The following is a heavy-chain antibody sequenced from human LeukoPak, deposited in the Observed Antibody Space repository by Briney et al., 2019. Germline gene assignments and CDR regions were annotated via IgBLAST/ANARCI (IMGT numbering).Heavy chain of an antibody. CDR1: GYTFTGYY. Sequence: ASVKVSCKASGYTFTGYYMHWVRQATGQGLEWMGWISAYNGNTNYAQKLQGRVTMTTDTSTSTAYMELRSLRSDDTAVYYCASKYGSGSNYRDCWGQGTLVTVSS. D-gene: IGHD3-10*01. J-gene: IGHJ4*02. V-gene: IGHV1-18*04. CDR3: ASKYGSGSNYRDC. CDR2: ISAYNGNT.